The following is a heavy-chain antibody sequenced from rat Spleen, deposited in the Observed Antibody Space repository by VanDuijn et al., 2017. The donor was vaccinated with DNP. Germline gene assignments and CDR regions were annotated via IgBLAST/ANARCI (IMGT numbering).Heavy chain of an antibody. Sequence: EVQLVESGGGLVQPGRSLKLSCAASGFSLSNYDMAWVRQAPTKGLEWVAYSNYDGGSTYNGDSVKGRFTISRDNAKSTLYLQMNSLRSEDMATYYCARHVLPLRVWDYWGQGVMVTVSS. CDR2: SNYDGGST. CDR1: GFSLSNYD. CDR3: ARHVLPLRVWDY. J-gene: IGHJ2*01. V-gene: IGHV5-22*01. D-gene: IGHD1-4*01.